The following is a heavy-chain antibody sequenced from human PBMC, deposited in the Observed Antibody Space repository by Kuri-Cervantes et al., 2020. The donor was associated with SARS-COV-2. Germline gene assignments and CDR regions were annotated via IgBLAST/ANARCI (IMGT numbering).Heavy chain of an antibody. CDR2: INPNSGGT. D-gene: IGHD3-3*01. CDR3: ARGRLRFLEWLAYYFDY. J-gene: IGHJ4*02. V-gene: IGHV1-2*02. CDR1: GYTFTGYY. Sequence: ASVKVSCKASGYTFTGYYMHWLRQAPGQGLEWMGWINPNSGGTNYAQKFQGRVTMTRDTSISTAYMELSRLRSDDTAVYYCARGRLRFLEWLAYYFDYWGQGTLVTVSS.